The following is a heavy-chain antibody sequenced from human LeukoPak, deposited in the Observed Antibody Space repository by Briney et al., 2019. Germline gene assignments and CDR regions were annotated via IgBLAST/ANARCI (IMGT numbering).Heavy chain of an antibody. CDR3: AKDASGYEFDY. V-gene: IGHV3-30*02. D-gene: IGHD5-12*01. J-gene: IGHJ4*02. CDR1: GFTFSSYG. CDR2: IRDDGSNK. Sequence: GGSLRLSCAASGFTFSSYGMHWVRQAPGKGLEWVTFIRDDGSNKYYADSVKGRFIISRDNSKNTLYVQMNSLRAEDTAVYYCAKDASGYEFDYCGQGTLVTVSS.